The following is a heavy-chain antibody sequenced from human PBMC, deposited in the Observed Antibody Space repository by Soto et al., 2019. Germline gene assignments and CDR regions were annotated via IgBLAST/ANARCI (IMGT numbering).Heavy chain of an antibody. CDR2: IIPILGIA. Sequence: SVKVSCKASGGTFSSYTISWVRQAPGQGLEWMGRIIPILGIANYAQKFQGRVTITADKSTSTAYMELSSLRSEDTAVYYCAAYYGSGSWAYGMDVWGQRTTVTVSS. J-gene: IGHJ6*02. V-gene: IGHV1-69*02. CDR3: AAYYGSGSWAYGMDV. D-gene: IGHD3-10*01. CDR1: GGTFSSYT.